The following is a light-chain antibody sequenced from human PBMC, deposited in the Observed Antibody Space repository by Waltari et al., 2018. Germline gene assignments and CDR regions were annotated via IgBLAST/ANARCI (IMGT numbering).Light chain of an antibody. J-gene: IGKJ3*01. CDR3: QQFFLTPFT. CDR1: QSVFYTSTNNNY. V-gene: IGKV4-1*01. Sequence: DIVMTQSPDSLAVSLGERATINCHSSQSVFYTSTNNNYLAWYQQKPGQPPKLLIYWASTRESGVPDRFSGSGSGTDFTLTISNLQPEDVAVYYCQQFFLTPFTFGPGTKVNIK. CDR2: WAS.